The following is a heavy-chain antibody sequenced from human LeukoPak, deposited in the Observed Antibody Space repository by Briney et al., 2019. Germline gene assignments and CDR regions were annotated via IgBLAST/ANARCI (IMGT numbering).Heavy chain of an antibody. CDR2: ISSSGTTI. Sequence: IRSWGECGVTLSGVYMGWSRNTQGKGLEWVSYISSSGTTIYYADSVKGPFTISRDNAKNSLYLQMNSLRAEDTAVYYCARDRRSNGVFDYWGQGTLVTVSS. CDR1: GVTLSGVY. CDR3: ARDRRSNGVFDY. D-gene: IGHD1-1*01. V-gene: IGHV3-11*01. J-gene: IGHJ4*02.